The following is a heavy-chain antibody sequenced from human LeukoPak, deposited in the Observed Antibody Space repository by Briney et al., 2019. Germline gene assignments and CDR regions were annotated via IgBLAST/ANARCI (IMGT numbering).Heavy chain of an antibody. Sequence: PGGSLRLSCAASGFTFSAYYMSWFRQAPGTGLEWISYISSSADIIFYADSVKGRFTISRDNAKNSLYLQMNSLRAEDTAVYYCAKTGTTGSETSLDYWGQGTLVTVSS. D-gene: IGHD1/OR15-1a*01. CDR3: AKTGTTGSETSLDY. CDR1: GFTFSAYY. CDR2: ISSSADII. J-gene: IGHJ4*02. V-gene: IGHV3-11*04.